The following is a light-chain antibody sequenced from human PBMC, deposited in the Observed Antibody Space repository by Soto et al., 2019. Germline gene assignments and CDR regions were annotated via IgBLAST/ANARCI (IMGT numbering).Light chain of an antibody. CDR2: GAS. Sequence: EIVMTQSPATLSVSPGERITLSCRASQIVLSNLAWYQQKPGQAPRLLIYGASTRATGISARFSGSGSGTEVTLTISSLEFEDFAVYYCQQYNNWPVTFGGGTRVEIK. CDR3: QQYNNWPVT. CDR1: QIVLSN. V-gene: IGKV3-15*01. J-gene: IGKJ4*01.